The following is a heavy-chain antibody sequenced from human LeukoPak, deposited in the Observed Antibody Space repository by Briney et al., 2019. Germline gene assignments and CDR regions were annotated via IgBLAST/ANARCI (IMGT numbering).Heavy chain of an antibody. D-gene: IGHD6-13*01. CDR2: IYPGDSDT. V-gene: IGHV5-51*01. J-gene: IGHJ4*02. Sequence: GESLKTSCKGSGYRFTSYWIGWVRQMPGKGLEWMGIIYPGDSDTKYSPSFQGQVTISADKSINTAYLQWSSLEASDSAIYYCARLGHSSRWTYEWWGQGTLVTVSS. CDR1: GYRFTSYW. CDR3: ARLGHSSRWTYEW.